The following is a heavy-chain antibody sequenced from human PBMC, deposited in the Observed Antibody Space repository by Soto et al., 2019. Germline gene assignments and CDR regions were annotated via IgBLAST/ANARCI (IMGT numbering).Heavy chain of an antibody. CDR2: ISTSSASI. Sequence: GGSLRLSCAASGFIFSDYSMNWVRQAPGKGLEWISSISTSSASIYYTDSVKGRFTISRDNAKNSLYLQMNSLRAEDTAVYYCTRDPHYDYLGALGWFDPWGQGTLVTVSS. D-gene: IGHD3-3*01. CDR3: TRDPHYDYLGALGWFDP. V-gene: IGHV3-21*01. J-gene: IGHJ5*02. CDR1: GFIFSDYS.